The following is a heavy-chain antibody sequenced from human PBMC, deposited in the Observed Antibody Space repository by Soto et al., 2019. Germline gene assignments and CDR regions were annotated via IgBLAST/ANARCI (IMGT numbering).Heavy chain of an antibody. V-gene: IGHV4-61*01. CDR3: ARVVGDSSGYYPDY. J-gene: IGHJ4*02. D-gene: IGHD3-22*01. CDR2: IYYSGST. CDR1: GGSVSSGSYY. Sequence: PSETLSLTCTVSGGSVSSGSYYWSWIRQPPGKGLEWIGYIYYSGSTNYNPSLKSRVTISVDTSKNQFSLKLSSVTAADTAVYYCARVVGDSSGYYPDYCGQGTLVTVSS.